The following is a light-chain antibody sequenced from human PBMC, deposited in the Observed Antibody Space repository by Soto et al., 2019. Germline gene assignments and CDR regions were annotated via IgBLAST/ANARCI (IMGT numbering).Light chain of an antibody. CDR1: QSVSSSY. CDR2: GAS. J-gene: IGKJ4*01. CDR3: QQYGTPPLT. V-gene: IGKV3-20*01. Sequence: EIVLTQSPGTLSLSPGERATLSCRASQSVSSSYLAWYQQKPGQAPRLLIYGASSRATGIPDRFSGSGYGTDFTLTISRLEPEDFAVYYCQQYGTPPLTFGGGTKVEIK.